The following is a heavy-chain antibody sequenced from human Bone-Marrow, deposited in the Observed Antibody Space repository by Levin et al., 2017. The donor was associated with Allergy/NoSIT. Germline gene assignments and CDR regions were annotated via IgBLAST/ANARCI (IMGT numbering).Heavy chain of an antibody. CDR3: ARVALPRYCTSTSCSDSGYYFDY. Sequence: GGSLRLSCAASEFTFSSYDMHWVRQATGRGLEWVSAIGTAADSYYSGSVKGRFTVSRDNAKNSFYLQMNSLRAGDTAVYYCARVALPRYCTSTSCSDSGYYFDYWGQGTLVTVSS. CDR1: EFTFSSYD. CDR2: IGTAADS. J-gene: IGHJ4*02. V-gene: IGHV3-13*04. D-gene: IGHD2-2*01.